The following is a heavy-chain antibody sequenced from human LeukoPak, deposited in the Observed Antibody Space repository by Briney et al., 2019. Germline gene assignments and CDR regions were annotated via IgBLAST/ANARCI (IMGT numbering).Heavy chain of an antibody. CDR3: ARFGYSYGNDAFDI. CDR2: INAGNGNT. CDR1: GYTFTSYA. D-gene: IGHD5-18*01. Sequence: GASVKVSCKASGYTFTSYAMHWVRQAPGQRLEWMGWINAGNGNTKYLQKFQGRVTITRDTSASTAYMELSSLRSEDTAVYYCARFGYSYGNDAFDIWGQGTMVTVSS. J-gene: IGHJ3*02. V-gene: IGHV1-3*01.